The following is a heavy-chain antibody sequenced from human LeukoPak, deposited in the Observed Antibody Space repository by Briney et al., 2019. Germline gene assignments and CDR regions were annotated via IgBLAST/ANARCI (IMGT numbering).Heavy chain of an antibody. Sequence: GGSLRLSCAASGFTFSTYGMSWVRQAPGKGLEWVSGIRGSGDTTYYVDSMKGRFTISRDNSKNTLYLQLNNLRAEDTAVYYCAEGHIDSSWLYFDYWGQGTQITVSP. J-gene: IGHJ4*02. D-gene: IGHD6-13*01. V-gene: IGHV3-23*01. CDR3: AEGHIDSSWLYFDY. CDR2: IRGSGDTT. CDR1: GFTFSTYG.